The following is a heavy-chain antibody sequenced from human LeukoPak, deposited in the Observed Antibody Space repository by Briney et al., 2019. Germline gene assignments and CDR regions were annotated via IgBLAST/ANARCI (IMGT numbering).Heavy chain of an antibody. CDR2: IWYDGSNK. D-gene: IGHD1-7*01. Sequence: GRSLTLSCAASGFTFSSYAMHWVRQAPGKGLEWVAVIWYDGSNKNYADSVKGRFTISRDNSKNTLYLQMNSLRAEDTAIFYCAKGVYNWNFYFDYWGQGTLVTVSS. CDR1: GFTFSSYA. CDR3: AKGVYNWNFYFDY. J-gene: IGHJ4*02. V-gene: IGHV3-33*06.